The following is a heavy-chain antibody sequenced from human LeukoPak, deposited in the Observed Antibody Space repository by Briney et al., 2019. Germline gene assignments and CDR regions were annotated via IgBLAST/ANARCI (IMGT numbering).Heavy chain of an antibody. J-gene: IGHJ5*02. CDR1: GYTFTGYY. CDR3: ARGGVVVPAAGGKRVSTGWFDP. V-gene: IGHV1-2*02. D-gene: IGHD2-2*01. Sequence: ASVKVSCKASGYTFTGYYMHWVRQAPGQGLEWMGWINPNSGGTNHAQKFQGRVTMTRDTSISTAYMELSRLRSDDTAVYYCARGGVVVPAAGGKRVSTGWFDPWGQGTLVTVSS. CDR2: INPNSGGT.